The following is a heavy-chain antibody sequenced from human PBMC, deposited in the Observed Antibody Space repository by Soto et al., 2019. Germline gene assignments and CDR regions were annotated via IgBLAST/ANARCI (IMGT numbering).Heavy chain of an antibody. D-gene: IGHD1-26*01. CDR1: GYTFTSYS. CDR2: INPYNGNT. Sequence: QVQLVQSGAEVKKPGASVKVSCKSSGYTFTSYSLIWVRQAPGQGLEWVGWINPYNGNTNYAQKFQGRVTMSTDTSPSTASMERWGLRSDDTALYYCARMGGIVGAGNWVDPWSQGTMVTVSS. CDR3: ARMGGIVGAGNWVDP. V-gene: IGHV1-18*01. J-gene: IGHJ5*02.